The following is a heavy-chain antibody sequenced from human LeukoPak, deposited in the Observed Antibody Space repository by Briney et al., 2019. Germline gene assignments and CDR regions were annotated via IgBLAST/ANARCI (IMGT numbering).Heavy chain of an antibody. Sequence: PSETLSLTCTVSGGSISSSSYYWGWIRQPPGKGLEWIGSIYYSGSTYYNPSLKSRVTISVDTSKNQFSLKLSSVTAADTAVYYCARDFRDRYCSGGSCHPWAFDIWGQGTMVTVSS. CDR1: GGSISSSSYY. CDR3: ARDFRDRYCSGGSCHPWAFDI. V-gene: IGHV4-39*07. D-gene: IGHD2-15*01. CDR2: IYYSGST. J-gene: IGHJ3*02.